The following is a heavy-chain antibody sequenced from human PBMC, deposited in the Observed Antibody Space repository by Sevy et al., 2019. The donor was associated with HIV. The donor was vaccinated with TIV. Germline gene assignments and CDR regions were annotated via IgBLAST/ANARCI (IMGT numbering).Heavy chain of an antibody. J-gene: IGHJ4*02. CDR1: GYTFTDYY. Sequence: ASVKVSCKASGYTFTDYYMHWVRQAPGQGLEWMGRINPYSGDTKYAQKFQGRVTMTRDTSISTAYMVLNGLRFDDTAVYYCAREAGSNYYGQIDYWGQGSLVTVSS. D-gene: IGHD4-4*01. V-gene: IGHV1-2*06. CDR3: AREAGSNYYGQIDY. CDR2: INPYSGDT.